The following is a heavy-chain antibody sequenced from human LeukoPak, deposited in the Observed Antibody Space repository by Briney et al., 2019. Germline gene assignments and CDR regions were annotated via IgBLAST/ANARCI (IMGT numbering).Heavy chain of an antibody. Sequence: SETLSLTCTVSGGSISSYYWSWIRQPPGKGLEWIGYIYYSGSTNYNPSLKSRVTISVDTSKNQFSLKLSSVTAADTAVYYYARQVYYYGSGSPFLRVTFDIWGQGTMVTVSS. J-gene: IGHJ3*02. CDR2: IYYSGST. D-gene: IGHD3-10*01. V-gene: IGHV4-59*01. CDR3: ARQVYYYGSGSPFLRVTFDI. CDR1: GGSISSYY.